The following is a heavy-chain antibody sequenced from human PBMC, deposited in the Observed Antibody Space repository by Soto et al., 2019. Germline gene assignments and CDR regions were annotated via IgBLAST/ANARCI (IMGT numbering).Heavy chain of an antibody. D-gene: IGHD3-10*01. J-gene: IGHJ5*02. CDR2: IGTIFDT. CDR3: ARARSNDFGSSPHPKFDP. CDR1: GFTFNTHD. V-gene: IGHV3-13*01. Sequence: EVQLVESGGGMVQPGGSLRLSCVASGFTFNTHDIHWVRQVTGTGLEWVAGIGTIFDTFYADSVKGRFTISSENAKTSVYIKMNHLMTGDTGVDYCARARSNDFGSSPHPKFDPRGQGTLVTVSS.